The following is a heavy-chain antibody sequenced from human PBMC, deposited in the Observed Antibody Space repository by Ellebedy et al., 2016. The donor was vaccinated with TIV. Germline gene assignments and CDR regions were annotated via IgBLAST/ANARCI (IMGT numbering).Heavy chain of an antibody. Sequence: MPSETLSLTCNVSGGSIRTYYWSWIRQSPGKGLEWIGYMYHSGSTNYNPSLKSRVTMSIDTSKNQFSLKLTSVTAADTAVYYCASQMFYYGSGSYKPSYWYFDLWGRGTLVTVSS. J-gene: IGHJ2*01. V-gene: IGHV4-59*08. CDR3: ASQMFYYGSGSYKPSYWYFDL. D-gene: IGHD3-10*01. CDR1: GGSIRTYY. CDR2: MYHSGST.